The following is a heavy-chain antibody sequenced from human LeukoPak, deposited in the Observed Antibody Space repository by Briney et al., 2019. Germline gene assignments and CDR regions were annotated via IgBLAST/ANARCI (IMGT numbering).Heavy chain of an antibody. CDR1: GFTFSSYA. CDR2: ISYDGSNK. CDR3: ARDQGSTSRGIDY. D-gene: IGHD2-2*01. V-gene: IGHV3-30-3*01. Sequence: GGSLRLSCAASGFTFSSYAMHWVRQAPGKGLEWVAVISYDGSNKYYADSVKGRFTISRDNSKDTLYLQMNSLRAEDTAVYYCARDQGSTSRGIDYWGQGTLVTVS. J-gene: IGHJ4*02.